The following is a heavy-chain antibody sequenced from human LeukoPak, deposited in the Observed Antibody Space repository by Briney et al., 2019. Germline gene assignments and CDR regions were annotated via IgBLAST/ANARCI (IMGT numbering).Heavy chain of an antibody. D-gene: IGHD1-1*01. CDR2: IGGSGGST. CDR1: GFTFSSYA. CDR3: GKKVTQRRCFDY. V-gene: IGHV3-23*01. Sequence: GSLRLSCAASGFTFSSYAMSWVRQPPGKGLEWVSVIGGSGGSTYYADSVKGRFTISRDNSKNTPYRQMSSLRAEDQTVYYYGKKVTQRRCFDYWGKETLVSVSS. J-gene: IGHJ4*02.